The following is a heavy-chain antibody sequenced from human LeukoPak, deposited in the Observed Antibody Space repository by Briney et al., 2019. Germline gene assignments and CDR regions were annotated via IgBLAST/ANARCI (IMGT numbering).Heavy chain of an antibody. J-gene: IGHJ4*02. Sequence: KPSETLSLTCTVSGGSISSCYWSWIRQPAGKGLEWIGRIYTSGSTNYNPSLKSRVTMSVDTSKNQFSLKLSSVTAADTAVYYCAGRGDGPYSSSWSPFDYWGQGTLVTVSS. V-gene: IGHV4-4*07. D-gene: IGHD6-13*01. CDR2: IYTSGST. CDR1: GGSISSCY. CDR3: AGRGDGPYSSSWSPFDY.